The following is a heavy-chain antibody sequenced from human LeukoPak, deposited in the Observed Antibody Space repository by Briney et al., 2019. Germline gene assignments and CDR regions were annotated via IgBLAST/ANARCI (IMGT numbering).Heavy chain of an antibody. V-gene: IGHV3-33*01. CDR1: GFTFSSYG. CDR3: AREATGTGVDDY. Sequence: GGSLRLSCAASGFTFSSYGMQWVRQAPGKGLEWVAIIWFDGSNSYHADSVEGRFTISRDNSKNTLYLQMNSLKAEDTAVYYCAREATGTGVDDYWGQGTLVTVSS. J-gene: IGHJ4*02. D-gene: IGHD3-3*01. CDR2: IWFDGSNS.